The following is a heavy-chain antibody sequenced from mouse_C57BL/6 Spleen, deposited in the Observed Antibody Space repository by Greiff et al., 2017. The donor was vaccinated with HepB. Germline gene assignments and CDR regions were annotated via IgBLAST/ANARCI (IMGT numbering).Heavy chain of an antibody. D-gene: IGHD1-1*01. J-gene: IGHJ1*03. CDR2: FHPYNDDT. CDR1: GYTFTTYP. V-gene: IGHV1-47*01. Sequence: QVTLKESGAELVKPGASVKMSCKASGYTFTTYPIEWMKQNHGKSLEWIGNFHPYNDDTKYNEKFKGKATLTVEKSSSTVYLELSRLTSDDSAVYYCARRYYGSSYWYFDVWGTGTTVTVSS. CDR3: ARRYYGSSYWYFDV.